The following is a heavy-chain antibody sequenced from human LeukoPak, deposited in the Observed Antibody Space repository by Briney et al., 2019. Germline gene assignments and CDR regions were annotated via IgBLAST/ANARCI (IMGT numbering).Heavy chain of an antibody. V-gene: IGHV1-2*02. J-gene: IGHJ4*02. Sequence: ASVKVSCKASGYTFTGYYMHWVRQAPGQGLEWMGWINPNSGGTNYAQKFQGRVTMTRDTSISTAYMELSWLRSDDTAVYYCARVEYSSGWSASYFDYWGQGTLITVSS. CDR3: ARVEYSSGWSASYFDY. CDR1: GYTFTGYY. CDR2: INPNSGGT. D-gene: IGHD6-19*01.